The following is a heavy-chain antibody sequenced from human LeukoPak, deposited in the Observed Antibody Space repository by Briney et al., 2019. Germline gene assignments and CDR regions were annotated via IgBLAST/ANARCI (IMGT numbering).Heavy chain of an antibody. CDR1: GGTFSSNN. CDR3: AKDFSLTWLAGLLWHY. CDR2: IIPIFDTA. J-gene: IGHJ4*02. D-gene: IGHD6-19*01. Sequence: SVKVSCKASGGTFSSNNIHWVRQAPGQGLEWMGGIIPIFDTANYAQKFQGRVTITADESTSTAYMELSSLRSEDTAVYYCAKDFSLTWLAGLLWHYWGQGTLVTVSS. V-gene: IGHV1-69*13.